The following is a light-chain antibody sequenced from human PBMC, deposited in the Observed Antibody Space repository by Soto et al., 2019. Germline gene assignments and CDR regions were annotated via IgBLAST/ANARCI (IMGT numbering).Light chain of an antibody. CDR2: EVT. J-gene: IGLJ2*01. CDR3: SSYTTSRTPHVA. CDR1: SSDVGGYNY. Sequence: QSALTQPASVSGSLVQSITIACTGSSSDVGGYNYVSWYQQHTGQVPTPLIHEVTNRPSGVSDRFSGSKSANTASLTISGLQGEDEAKYYCSSYTTSRTPHVAFGEGPKSPS. V-gene: IGLV2-14*01.